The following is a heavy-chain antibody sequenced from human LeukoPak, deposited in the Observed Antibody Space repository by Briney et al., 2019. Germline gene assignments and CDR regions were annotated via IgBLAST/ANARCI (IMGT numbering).Heavy chain of an antibody. Sequence: GGTLRLSCAPSGFTFNTYFMHSVRQAPGNGRVWVSRIDTDGKSTTYPDSLQGRFTISRDNAKKTLYLQINNPRAEDKALYYCVRDKDGYNFGGRGTLFRVS. CDR2: IDTDGKST. CDR1: GFTFNTYF. D-gene: IGHD5-24*01. J-gene: IGHJ4*02. CDR3: VRDKDGYNF. V-gene: IGHV3-74*01.